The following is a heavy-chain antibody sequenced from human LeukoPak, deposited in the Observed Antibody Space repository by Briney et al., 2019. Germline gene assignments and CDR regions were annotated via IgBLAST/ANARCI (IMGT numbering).Heavy chain of an antibody. Sequence: PWTSVKVSCKASGFTFTSSAMQWVRQARGQRLEWIGWIVVGSGNTNYAQKFQERVTITRDMSTSTAYMELSSLKSEDTAVYYCARGTRDCSSASCYNYWGQGTLVTVSS. J-gene: IGHJ4*02. CDR2: IVVGSGNT. V-gene: IGHV1-58*02. CDR3: ARGTRDCSSASCYNY. D-gene: IGHD2-2*02. CDR1: GFTFTSSA.